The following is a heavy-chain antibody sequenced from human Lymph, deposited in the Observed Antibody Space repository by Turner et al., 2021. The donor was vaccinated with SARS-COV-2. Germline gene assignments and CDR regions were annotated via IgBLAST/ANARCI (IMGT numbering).Heavy chain of an antibody. Sequence: QLVQPGSGVKEPGSSSKVSFQASASPLTGYYMHWVRQAPGQGLEWMGWINPNSGGTNYAQKFQGRVTMTKDTSTSTAYMELSRLRSDDTAVYYCARSRDLQSMVRGVEPMDYWGQGTLVTVSS. D-gene: IGHD3-10*01. V-gene: IGHV1-2*02. CDR2: INPNSGGT. J-gene: IGHJ4*02. CDR1: ASPLTGYY. CDR3: ARSRDLQSMVRGVEPMDY.